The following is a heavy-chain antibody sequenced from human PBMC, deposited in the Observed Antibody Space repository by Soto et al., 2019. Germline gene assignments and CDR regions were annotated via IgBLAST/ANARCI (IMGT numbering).Heavy chain of an antibody. CDR3: ARLKPGPSTVTTYSEPFDY. CDR2: IYYSGST. CDR1: GGSISNSSYY. D-gene: IGHD4-17*01. J-gene: IGHJ4*02. Sequence: QLQLQESGPGLVKPSETLSLTCTVSGGSISNSSYYWGWIRQPPGKGLEWIGSIYYSGSTYYNPSLKSRVTISVDTSKNQFSLKLSSVTAADTAVYYCARLKPGPSTVTTYSEPFDYWGQGTLVTVSS. V-gene: IGHV4-39*01.